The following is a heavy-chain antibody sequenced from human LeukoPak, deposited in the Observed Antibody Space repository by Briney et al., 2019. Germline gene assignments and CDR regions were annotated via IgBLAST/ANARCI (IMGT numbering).Heavy chain of an antibody. V-gene: IGHV1-46*01. CDR2: TNPSGGST. CDR3: ARGGYPFDY. CDR1: GYTFTSYY. D-gene: IGHD5-12*01. J-gene: IGHJ4*02. Sequence: GASVKVSCKASGYTFTSYYMHWVRQAPGQGLEWMGITNPSGGSTSYAQKFQSRVTMARDMSKSTVYMQLSSLRSEDPAVYYCARGGYPFDYWGQGTLVTVSS.